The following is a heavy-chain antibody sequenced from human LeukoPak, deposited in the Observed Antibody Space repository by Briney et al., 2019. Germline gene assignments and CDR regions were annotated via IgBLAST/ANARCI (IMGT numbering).Heavy chain of an antibody. D-gene: IGHD3-9*01. J-gene: IGHJ6*03. V-gene: IGHV3-30*02. CDR2: IRYDGSNK. CDR3: AKDFDDFYYYYMDV. Sequence: GGSLRLSCAASGFTFSSYGMHWVRQTPGKGLQWVAFIRYDGSNKYYADPVKGRFTISRDNSKNTLYLQMNSLRREDTSVNYCAKDFDDFYYYYMDVWGKGTTVTISS. CDR1: GFTFSSYG.